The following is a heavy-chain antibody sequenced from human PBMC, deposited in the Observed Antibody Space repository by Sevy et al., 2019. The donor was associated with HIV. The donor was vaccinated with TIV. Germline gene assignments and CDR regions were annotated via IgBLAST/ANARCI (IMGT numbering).Heavy chain of an antibody. D-gene: IGHD1-1*01. CDR2: IYYSGST. Sequence: SETLSLTCTVSGDSISSGGYYWSWIRQHPGKGLEWIGYIYYSGSTYYKPSLKSRVTISVDTSKNQFSLKLSSVTAADTAVYYCAREREHMAKYFDYWGQGTLVTVSS. CDR3: AREREHMAKYFDY. V-gene: IGHV4-31*03. J-gene: IGHJ4*02. CDR1: GDSISSGGYY.